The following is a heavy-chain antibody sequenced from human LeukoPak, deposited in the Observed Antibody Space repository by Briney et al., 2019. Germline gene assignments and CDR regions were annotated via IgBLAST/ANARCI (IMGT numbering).Heavy chain of an antibody. Sequence: PGGSLRLSCAASGFTFSSYAMTWVRQAPGKGLEWVSGISGSGGSTYYADSVKGRFTTSRDNSKNTLYLQMSSLRAEDTAVYYCAKTSSGWSTKPHNFDYWGQGTLVTVSS. CDR3: AKTSSGWSTKPHNFDY. J-gene: IGHJ4*02. D-gene: IGHD6-19*01. CDR2: ISGSGGST. V-gene: IGHV3-23*01. CDR1: GFTFSSYA.